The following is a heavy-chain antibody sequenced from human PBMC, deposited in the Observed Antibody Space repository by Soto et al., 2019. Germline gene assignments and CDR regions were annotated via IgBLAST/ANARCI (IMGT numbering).Heavy chain of an antibody. Sequence: EVLLVESGGGLVKPGGSLRLSCAASGFTFSTYNMNWVRQAPGKGLEWVSSINGRGNYIYYTDAVKGRFTISRDNAKTSLYLQMNSLRAEDTAVYYSAREDGIVGATSAFDYWGQGTLVTVSS. CDR2: INGRGNYI. J-gene: IGHJ4*02. CDR3: AREDGIVGATSAFDY. CDR1: GFTFSTYN. V-gene: IGHV3-21*01. D-gene: IGHD1-26*01.